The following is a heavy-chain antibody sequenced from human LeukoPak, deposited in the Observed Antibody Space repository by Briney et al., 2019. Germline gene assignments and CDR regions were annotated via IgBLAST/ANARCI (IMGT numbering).Heavy chain of an antibody. CDR2: VHSSGST. CDR1: GGSLSSGDYY. CDR3: ARSDLYYYDSSGHDAFDI. Sequence: PSQTLSLTRTVSGGSLSSGDYYWSWIRQPPGIGLEWIGFVHSSGSTYYNPSLKSRLALSVDTSKNQFFLKLSSVTAADTAVYYCARSDLYYYDSSGHDAFDIWGQGTMVTVSS. J-gene: IGHJ3*02. D-gene: IGHD3-22*01. V-gene: IGHV4-30-4*01.